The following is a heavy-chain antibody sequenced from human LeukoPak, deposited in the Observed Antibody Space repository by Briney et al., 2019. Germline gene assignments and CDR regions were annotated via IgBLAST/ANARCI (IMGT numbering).Heavy chain of an antibody. V-gene: IGHV3-7*01. CDR1: GFTFTKYW. D-gene: IGHD2-2*01. J-gene: IGHJ4*02. Sequence: GGSLRLSCAASGFTFTKYWMTWVRQAPGKGLEWVANIKQDGSEKFYVDSVKGRFTISRDNAKNSLDLQINSLGAEDTAVYYCARGLDCRSTSCYLDNWGQGTLVIVSS. CDR3: ARGLDCRSTSCYLDN. CDR2: IKQDGSEK.